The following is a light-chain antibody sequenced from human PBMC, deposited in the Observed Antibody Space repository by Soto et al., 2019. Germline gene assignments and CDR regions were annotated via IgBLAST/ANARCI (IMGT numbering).Light chain of an antibody. CDR1: QSFSSNY. Sequence: IVLTQSPRTLSLSPRERGALSFRASQSFSSNYVAWYQQKPGQAPRLLISGASNRATGTPDRFRGSGSGTDFTLTITRLEPEDFAVYYCHQYGSAPWTLGQGTKVDI. V-gene: IGKV3-20*01. CDR3: HQYGSAPWT. J-gene: IGKJ1*01. CDR2: GAS.